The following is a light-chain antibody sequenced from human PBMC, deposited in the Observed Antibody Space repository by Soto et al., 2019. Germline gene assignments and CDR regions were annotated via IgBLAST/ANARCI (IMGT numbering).Light chain of an antibody. J-gene: IGLJ2*01. V-gene: IGLV3-10*01. Sequence: SYELTQPPALSGSPGQTARITCSGDAFPKKYAYWYQQRSGQAPVLVIYEDTKRPSGIPERFSGSSSGTTATLTISGAHVEDEGDYFCYSPDSSGGIFGGGTKLTVL. CDR1: AFPKKY. CDR3: YSPDSSGGI. CDR2: EDT.